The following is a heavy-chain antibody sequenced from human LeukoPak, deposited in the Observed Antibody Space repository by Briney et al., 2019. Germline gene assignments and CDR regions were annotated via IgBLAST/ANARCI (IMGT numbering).Heavy chain of an antibody. CDR2: IYPGDSDT. CDR1: GYSFTSYW. J-gene: IGHJ5*02. CDR3: ARGGEVVVVAGRARYNWFDP. Sequence: RGESLKISCKGSGYSFTSYWIGWVRQMPGKGLEWMGIIYPGDSDTRYSPSFQGQVTIPADKSISTAYLQWSSLKASDTAMYYCARGGEVVVVAGRARYNWFDPWGQGTLVTVSS. D-gene: IGHD2-15*01. V-gene: IGHV5-51*01.